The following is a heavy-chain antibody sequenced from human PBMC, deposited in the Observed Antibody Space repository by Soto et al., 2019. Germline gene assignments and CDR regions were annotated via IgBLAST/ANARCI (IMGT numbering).Heavy chain of an antibody. CDR3: AKADWYGEVGWSWYYFDY. V-gene: IGHV3-30*18. J-gene: IGHJ4*02. CDR2: ISYDGSNK. Sequence: QVQLVESGGGVVQPGRSLSLSCAASGFTFSSYGMHWVRQAPGKGLEWGAVISYDGSNKYYADSVKGRFTISRDNSKNTLYLQMNSLRAEDTAVYYCAKADWYGEVGWSWYYFDYWGQGTLVTVSS. D-gene: IGHD3-10*01. CDR1: GFTFSSYG.